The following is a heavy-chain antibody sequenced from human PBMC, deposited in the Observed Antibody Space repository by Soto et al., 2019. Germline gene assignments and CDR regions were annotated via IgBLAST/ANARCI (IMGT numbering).Heavy chain of an antibody. Sequence: EVQLLESGGGLVQPGGSLRLSCAASGFTFSSYAMSWVRQAPGKGLEWVSAISGSGGSTYYEDSVKGRFTISRDNSKNTLYLRMNSLRAEDTAVYYCAKAMGCSGGSCYSVDFDYWGQGTLVTVSS. CDR1: GFTFSSYA. J-gene: IGHJ4*02. V-gene: IGHV3-23*01. CDR2: ISGSGGST. CDR3: AKAMGCSGGSCYSVDFDY. D-gene: IGHD2-15*01.